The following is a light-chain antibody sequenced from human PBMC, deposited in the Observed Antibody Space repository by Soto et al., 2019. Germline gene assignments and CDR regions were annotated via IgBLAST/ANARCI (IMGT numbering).Light chain of an antibody. Sequence: DIQMTQSPSSLSASIGNRVTITCRASQTIGNFLAWYQQKPGKVPRLLIYAAAALQSGVPSRFSGSGSGTEFTLTISSLQAEDVGTYYCQKYNRLPITFGQGTRLEIK. V-gene: IGKV1-27*01. CDR3: QKYNRLPIT. J-gene: IGKJ5*01. CDR2: AAA. CDR1: QTIGNF.